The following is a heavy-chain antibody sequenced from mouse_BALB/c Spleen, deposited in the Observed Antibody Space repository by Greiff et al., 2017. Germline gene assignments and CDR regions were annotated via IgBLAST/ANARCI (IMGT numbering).Heavy chain of an antibody. CDR3: ARSGTGTWYFDV. D-gene: IGHD4-1*01. J-gene: IGHJ1*01. V-gene: IGHV1S127*01. CDR1: GYTFTSYW. Sequence: VQLQQSGPELVRPGASVKMSCKASGYTFTSYWMHWVKQRPGQGLEWIGMIDPSNSETRLNQKFKGKATLTVDTSSSTAYIQLSSLSSEDSAVYFCARSGTGTWYFDVWGAGTTVTVSS. CDR2: IDPSNSET.